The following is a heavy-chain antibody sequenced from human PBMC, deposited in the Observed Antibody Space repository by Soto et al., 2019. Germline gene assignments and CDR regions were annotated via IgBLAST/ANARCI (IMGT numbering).Heavy chain of an antibody. CDR1: GGSISSSSDY. Sequence: SVTLSLTCPFSGGSISSSSDYWVWIRQPPGKGLEWIGSIYYSGSTYYNPSLKSRVTISVDTSKNQFSLKLSSVTAADTAVYYCARRSWLVGAFDYWGQGTLVTVSS. J-gene: IGHJ4*02. V-gene: IGHV4-39*01. D-gene: IGHD6-19*01. CDR3: ARRSWLVGAFDY. CDR2: IYYSGST.